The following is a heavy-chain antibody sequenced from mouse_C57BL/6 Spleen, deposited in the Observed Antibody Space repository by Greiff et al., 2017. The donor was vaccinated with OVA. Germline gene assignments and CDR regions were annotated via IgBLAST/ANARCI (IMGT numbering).Heavy chain of an antibody. CDR1: GYAFSSSW. D-gene: IGHD3-2*02. CDR3: ASYSSGSYYIDY. CDR2: IYPGDGDT. J-gene: IGHJ2*01. Sequence: QVQLQQSGPELVKPGASVKISCKASGYAFSSSWMNWVQQRPGKGLAWIGRIYPGDGDTNYPGKFKGPATLTADKSSSTAYMQLSSLTSEDSAVYFCASYSSGSYYIDYWGQGTTLTVSS. V-gene: IGHV1-82*01.